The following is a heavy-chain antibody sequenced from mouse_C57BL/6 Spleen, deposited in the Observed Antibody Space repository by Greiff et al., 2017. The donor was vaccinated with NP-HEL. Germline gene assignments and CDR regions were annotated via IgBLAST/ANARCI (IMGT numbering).Heavy chain of an antibody. CDR3: ARSRAGGMAY. V-gene: IGHV1-54*01. Sequence: QVQLQQSGAELVRPGTSVKVSCKASGYAFTNYLIEWVKQRPGQGLEWIGVINPGSGGTNYNEKFKGKATLTADKSSSTAYMQLSSLTSEDSAVYFCARSRAGGMAYWGQGTSVTVSA. CDR1: GYAFTNYL. D-gene: IGHD4-1*01. J-gene: IGHJ4*01. CDR2: INPGSGGT.